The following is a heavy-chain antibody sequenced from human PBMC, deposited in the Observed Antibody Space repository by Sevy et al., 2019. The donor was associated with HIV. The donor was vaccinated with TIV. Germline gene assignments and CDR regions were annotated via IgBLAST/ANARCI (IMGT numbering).Heavy chain of an antibody. CDR1: GFTLQTFG. V-gene: IGHV3-30*18. D-gene: IGHD3-10*02. CDR3: TKESIPGNYARGDFGH. CDR2: ISYDGSSQ. Sequence: GGSLRLSCSGLGFTLQTFGMHWVRQAPGRGPEWLAVISYDGSSQNYAEAVRGRFTVSRDNSKNTLFLQMNNLAPDVTAVYSCTKESIPGNYARGDFGHWGQGSLVTVSS. J-gene: IGHJ4*02.